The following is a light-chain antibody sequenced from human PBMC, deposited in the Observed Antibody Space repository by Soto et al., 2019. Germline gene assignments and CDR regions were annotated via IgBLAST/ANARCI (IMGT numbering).Light chain of an antibody. V-gene: IGLV1-51*01. CDR3: GAWDDSLSAV. CDR2: DNN. J-gene: IGLJ2*01. Sequence: QSVLTQPPSVSAAPGQKVTISCSGSSSNIGNNYVSWYQQLPGTAPKLLIYDNNKRPSGIPDRFSGSKSGTSATLGITGLQTGDEADYYCGAWDDSLSAVFGGGTKVTV. CDR1: SSNIGNNY.